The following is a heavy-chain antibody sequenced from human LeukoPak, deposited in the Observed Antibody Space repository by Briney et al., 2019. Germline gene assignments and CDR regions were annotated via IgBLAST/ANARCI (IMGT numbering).Heavy chain of an antibody. CDR2: IHSNGGA. CDR1: GGSISNYY. Sequence: SETLSLTCTVSGGSISNYYWSWIRQPPGKGLEWIGFIHSNGGANYNASLNSRATISRDTSRSQVSLKLTSVTAADTAVYYCAKDRGEYYDYVWGSYRLSYFDYWGQGTLVTVSS. D-gene: IGHD3-16*02. J-gene: IGHJ4*02. V-gene: IGHV4-59*01. CDR3: AKDRGEYYDYVWGSYRLSYFDY.